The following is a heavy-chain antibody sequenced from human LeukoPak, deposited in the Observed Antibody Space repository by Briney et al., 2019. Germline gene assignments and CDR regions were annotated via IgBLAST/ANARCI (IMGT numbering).Heavy chain of an antibody. CDR2: ISSNGGTT. CDR3: VKWTSCYRY. CDR1: GFTFTDYA. V-gene: IGHV3-64D*09. J-gene: IGHJ4*02. Sequence: GGSLRLSCSASGFTFTDYAIHWVRQALGKGLEYVSAISSNGGTTYYADSVKGRFTISRDTSKNTLYLQMSSLRAEDTAVYYCVKWTSCYRYWGQGTLVTVSS. D-gene: IGHD2-2*01.